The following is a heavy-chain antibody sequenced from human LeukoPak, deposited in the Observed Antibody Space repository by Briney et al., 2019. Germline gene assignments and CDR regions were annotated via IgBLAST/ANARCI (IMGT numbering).Heavy chain of an antibody. Sequence: GGALRLSCAASGFTFSSYWMSWVGQAPGKGVEGGAMIKEDGSEEKYVESVKGGLTISRDNAKNSLYLQMNSLGVEDTAVYYCARDQSRRSDYWGQGTLVTVSS. CDR3: ARDQSRRSDY. J-gene: IGHJ4*02. CDR1: GFTFSSYW. CDR2: IKEDGSEE. V-gene: IGHV3-7*03.